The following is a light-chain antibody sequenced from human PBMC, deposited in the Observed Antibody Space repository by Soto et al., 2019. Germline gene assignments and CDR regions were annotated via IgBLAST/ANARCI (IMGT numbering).Light chain of an antibody. CDR2: DAS. J-gene: IGKJ1*01. Sequence: EIVMTQSPATLSVSPGERATLSCRASQSVSSNLAWNQKKVGQAPRVLIYDASTRATGIPGRFSGSGSGTEFTLTISSLQSEDFAVYYCQQYNNWPETFGQGTKV. CDR3: QQYNNWPET. CDR1: QSVSSN. V-gene: IGKV3-15*01.